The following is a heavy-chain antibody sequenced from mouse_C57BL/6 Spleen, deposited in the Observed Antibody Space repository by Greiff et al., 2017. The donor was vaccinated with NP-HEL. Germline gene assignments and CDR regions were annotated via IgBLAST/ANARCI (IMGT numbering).Heavy chain of an antibody. CDR2: IYPGSGNT. CDR1: GYTFTDYY. Sequence: QVQLKQSGAELVRPGASVKLSCKASGYTFTDYYINWVKQRPGQGLEWIARIYPGSGNTYYNEKFKGKATLTAEKSSSTAYMQLSSLTSEDSAVYFCARGTGVYDSFAYWGQGTLVTVSA. J-gene: IGHJ3*01. V-gene: IGHV1-76*01. CDR3: ARGTGVYDSFAY. D-gene: IGHD2-3*01.